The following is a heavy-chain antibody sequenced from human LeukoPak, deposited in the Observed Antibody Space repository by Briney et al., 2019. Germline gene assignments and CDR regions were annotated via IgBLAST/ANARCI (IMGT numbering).Heavy chain of an antibody. CDR3: ARDSDIVATMVPDY. V-gene: IGHV1-2*02. J-gene: IGHJ4*02. Sequence: ASVKVSCKASGYTFTGYYMHWVRQAPGQGLEWMGWINPNGGGTNYAQKFQGRVTMTRDTSISTAYMELSRLRSDDTAVYYCARDSDIVATMVPDYWGQGTLVTVSS. CDR1: GYTFTGYY. D-gene: IGHD5-12*01. CDR2: INPNGGGT.